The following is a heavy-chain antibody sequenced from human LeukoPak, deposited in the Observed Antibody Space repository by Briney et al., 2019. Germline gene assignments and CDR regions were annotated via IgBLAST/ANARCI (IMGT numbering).Heavy chain of an antibody. V-gene: IGHV3-48*01. D-gene: IGHD3-10*01. CDR2: ISSSNSAI. J-gene: IGHJ4*02. CDR1: GFTFSTYS. CDR3: ARRSSPDYYNSRTYYLFDY. Sequence: GGSLRLSCAASGFTFSTYSMTWVRQAPGKGLEWVSYISSSNSAIYYADSVRGRFTISRDNAKNSLYLQMNSLRAEDMAVYYCARRSSPDYYNSRTYYLFDYWGQGTLVTVSS.